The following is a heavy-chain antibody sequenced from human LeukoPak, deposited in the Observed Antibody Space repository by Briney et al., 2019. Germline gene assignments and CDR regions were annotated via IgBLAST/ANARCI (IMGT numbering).Heavy chain of an antibody. CDR2: INPNSGGT. J-gene: IGHJ6*02. D-gene: IGHD1-26*01. Sequence: ASVKVSCKASGYTFTGYYMHWVRQAPGQGLEWMGWINPNSGGTNYAQKFQGRVTMTRDTSISTAYMELSRLRSDDTAVYYCARDGYSGSSYYYYYGMDVWGQGTTVTASS. CDR3: ARDGYSGSSYYYYYGMDV. CDR1: GYTFTGYY. V-gene: IGHV1-2*02.